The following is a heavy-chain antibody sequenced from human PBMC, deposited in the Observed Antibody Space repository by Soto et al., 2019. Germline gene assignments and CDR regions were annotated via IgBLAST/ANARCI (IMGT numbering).Heavy chain of an antibody. CDR1: GGTFSSYA. J-gene: IGHJ4*02. V-gene: IGHV1-69*06. D-gene: IGHD6-19*01. CDR2: IIPIFGTA. Sequence: AASVNVSCKASGGTFSSYAISWVRQAPGQGLEWMGGIIPIFGTANYAQKFQGRVTITADKSTSTAYMELSSLRSEDTAVYYCATFYSAGWPRGYLDNRRQGTLVSASS. CDR3: ATFYSAGWPRGYLDN.